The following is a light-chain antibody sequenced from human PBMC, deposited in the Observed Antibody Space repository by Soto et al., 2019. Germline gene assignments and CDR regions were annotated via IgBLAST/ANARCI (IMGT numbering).Light chain of an antibody. CDR3: QQSYSTPRT. V-gene: IGKV1-39*01. Sequence: IQMTQSPSSLSASVGDRVTITCRASQSISSTLNCYQQKPGEAPKLLIYATSTLHSGVPSRFSGSASGTDFTLTISSLQPEDFATYYCQQSYSTPRTFGQGTKVDIK. CDR2: ATS. J-gene: IGKJ1*01. CDR1: QSISST.